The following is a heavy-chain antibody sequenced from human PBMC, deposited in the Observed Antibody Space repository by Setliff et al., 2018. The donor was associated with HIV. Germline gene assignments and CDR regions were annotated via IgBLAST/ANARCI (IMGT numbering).Heavy chain of an antibody. CDR3: ARGAIWSGYYRG. CDR2: IYHSGST. Sequence: GSLRLSCAASGFTFSSYGMRWVRQPPGKGLEWIGEIYHSGSTNYNPSLKSRVTISVDKSKNQFSLKLSSVTAADTAVYYCARGAIWSGYYRGWGQGTLVTVSS. V-gene: IGHV4-4*02. D-gene: IGHD3-3*01. J-gene: IGHJ4*02. CDR1: GFTFSSYGM.